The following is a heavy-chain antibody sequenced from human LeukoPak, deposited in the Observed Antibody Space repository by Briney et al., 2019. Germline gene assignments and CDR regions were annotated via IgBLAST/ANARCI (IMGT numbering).Heavy chain of an antibody. Sequence: GGSLXLSXAASGFTFSXXAXXXXRQAXGKXXXXXXGXXXXXXSTXXXDSXKXXXXXXXDSSKNTLYLQMDSLRAEETAVNYCAKXXANLKVGPDYWGQGTLVTVSS. CDR1: GFTFSXXA. J-gene: IGHJ4*02. D-gene: IGHD3-16*01. V-gene: IGHV3-23*01. CDR2: XXXXXXST. CDR3: AKXXANLKVGPDY.